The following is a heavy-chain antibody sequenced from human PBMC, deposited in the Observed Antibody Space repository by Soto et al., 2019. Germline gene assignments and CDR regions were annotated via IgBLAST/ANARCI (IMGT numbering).Heavy chain of an antibody. J-gene: IGHJ4*02. CDR3: GRLEGLATISYYFDY. V-gene: IGHV4-39*01. D-gene: IGHD3-9*01. Sequence: PSETLSLTCIVSGESISRDNYYWGWIRQPPGKGLEWIGSITYSGSTYYNPSLKSRVTMSVDTSKNQFSLNLMSVSAADTAVYYCGRLEGLATISYYFDYWGQGALVTVSS. CDR1: GESISRDNYY. CDR2: ITYSGST.